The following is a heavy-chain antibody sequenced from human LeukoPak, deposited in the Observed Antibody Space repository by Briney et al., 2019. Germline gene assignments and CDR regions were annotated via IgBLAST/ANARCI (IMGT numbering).Heavy chain of an antibody. CDR3: ARGVSYGDYVDY. J-gene: IGHJ4*02. V-gene: IGHV4-30-4*01. Sequence: SETLSLTCTVSGGSMSSGDYCWSWIRQPPGKGLEWIGYIYYSGSTYYNPSLKSRVTISVDTSKNQFSLKLSSVTAADTAVYYCARGVSYGDYVDYWGQGTLVTVSS. D-gene: IGHD4-17*01. CDR2: IYYSGST. CDR1: GGSMSSGDYC.